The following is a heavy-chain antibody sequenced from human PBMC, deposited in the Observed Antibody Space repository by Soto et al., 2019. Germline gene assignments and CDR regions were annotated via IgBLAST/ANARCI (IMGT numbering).Heavy chain of an antibody. J-gene: IGHJ5*02. Sequence: SETLSLTCTFSVVSISGDYYWNWIRQAPGKGLEWIGYVYHTGSTYHNPSLKSRGSISVDTSNNQFSLKLSSVTAADTAVYFCARGTYDINGNRIDAWGQGTRVPVSS. D-gene: IGHD3-22*01. CDR3: ARGTYDINGNRIDA. CDR2: VYHTGST. V-gene: IGHV4-30-4*01. CDR1: VVSISGDYY.